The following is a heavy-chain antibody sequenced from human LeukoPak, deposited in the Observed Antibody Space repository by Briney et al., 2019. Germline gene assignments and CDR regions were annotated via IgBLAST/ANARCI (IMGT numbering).Heavy chain of an antibody. CDR2: INERGSST. V-gene: IGHV3-74*01. CDR3: AGGRLVAASKAVAIDY. CDR1: GFTFSSSW. D-gene: IGHD5-12*01. Sequence: GGSLRLSCAASGFTFSSSWLHWVRQAPGKGLVWVSRINERGSSTSYADSVKGRFTISRDNAKNTLYLQMNSLRADDTAVYYCAGGRLVAASKAVAIDYWGQGTRVTVSS. J-gene: IGHJ4*02.